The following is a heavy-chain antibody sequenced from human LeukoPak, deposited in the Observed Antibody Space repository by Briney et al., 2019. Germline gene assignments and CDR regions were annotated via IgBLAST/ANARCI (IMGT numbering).Heavy chain of an antibody. CDR2: IYHSGST. J-gene: IGHJ5*02. D-gene: IGHD4-17*01. Sequence: NTSGTLSLTCAVSGGSISSSLWWSWVRQPPGKGLEWIGEIYHSGSTNYNPSLKSRVTISVDKSNNQFSLRLTSVTAADTAVYYCARGPADHGDSYNWFDPWGPGTLVTVSS. CDR3: ARGPADHGDSYNWFDP. V-gene: IGHV4-4*02. CDR1: GGSISSSLW.